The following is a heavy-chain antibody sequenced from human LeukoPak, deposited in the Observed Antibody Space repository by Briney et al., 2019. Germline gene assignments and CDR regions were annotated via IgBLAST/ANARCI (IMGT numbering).Heavy chain of an antibody. V-gene: IGHV5-51*01. Sequence: GESLQISCKCPGYSFTNYWIGWVRQMPGKGLEWMGIIYTGDSDTRYSPSFQGQVTISADKSISTAYLQWSSLKASDTAMYFCSRLVDTSMARFDYWGQGTPVTVSS. D-gene: IGHD5-18*01. CDR2: IYTGDSDT. CDR3: SRLVDTSMARFDY. CDR1: GYSFTNYW. J-gene: IGHJ4*02.